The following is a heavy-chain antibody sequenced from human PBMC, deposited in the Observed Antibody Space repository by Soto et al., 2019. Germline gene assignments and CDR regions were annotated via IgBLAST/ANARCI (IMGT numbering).Heavy chain of an antibody. V-gene: IGHV4-34*01. J-gene: IGHJ4*02. CDR1: GGPFSGYY. Sequence: QVQLNQWGAGLLRPSETLSLTCAVYGGPFSGYYWSWIRQPPGKGLEWIGEINHSGSTNYNQPTKSRVTISADTSNNQFSLKLNSATAADTAVYYCARFGCTSTCCHLDYWGQGTLVTVSS. D-gene: IGHD2-2*01. CDR3: ARFGCTSTCCHLDY. CDR2: INHSGST.